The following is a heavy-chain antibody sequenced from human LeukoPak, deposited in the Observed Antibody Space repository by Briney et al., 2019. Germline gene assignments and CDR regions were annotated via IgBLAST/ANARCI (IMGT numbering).Heavy chain of an antibody. CDR3: ARVLRYCSGGNCYSGGLGYMDV. V-gene: IGHV3-21*01. Sequence: GGSLRLSCAASGFTFSSYGMHWVRQAPGRALEWVSSITSSGTYIFYADSVKGRFTISRDNAKNSLYLQMNSLGPEDTAVYYCARVLRYCSGGNCYSGGLGYMDVWGKGTTVTISS. D-gene: IGHD2-15*01. CDR2: ITSSGTYI. CDR1: GFTFSSYG. J-gene: IGHJ6*03.